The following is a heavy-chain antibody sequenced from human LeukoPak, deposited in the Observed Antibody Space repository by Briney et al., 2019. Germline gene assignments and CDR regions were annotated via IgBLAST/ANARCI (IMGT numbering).Heavy chain of an antibody. Sequence: PSETLSLTCTVSGGYISSYYWSWIRQPPGKGLEWIGYIYYIGSTNYNPSLKTRVTISVDTSKIQFSLQLSSVTAADTAVYYCARDAIDLSRGGHWFDPWGQGTLVTVSS. D-gene: IGHD2/OR15-2a*01. J-gene: IGHJ5*02. V-gene: IGHV4-59*01. CDR2: IYYIGST. CDR3: ARDAIDLSRGGHWFDP. CDR1: GGYISSYY.